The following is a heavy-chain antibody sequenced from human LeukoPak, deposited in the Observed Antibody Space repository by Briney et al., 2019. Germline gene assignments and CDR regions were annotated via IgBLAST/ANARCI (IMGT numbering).Heavy chain of an antibody. V-gene: IGHV4-34*01. D-gene: IGHD2-2*01. J-gene: IGHJ4*02. Sequence: SETLSLTCAVYRGSFSGYYWSWIRQPPGKGLEWIGEINHSGSTNYNPSLKSRVTISVDTSKNQFSLKLSSVTAADTAVYYCARGSDIVVLPAVFDYWGQGTLVTVSS. CDR2: INHSGST. CDR1: RGSFSGYY. CDR3: ARGSDIVVLPAVFDY.